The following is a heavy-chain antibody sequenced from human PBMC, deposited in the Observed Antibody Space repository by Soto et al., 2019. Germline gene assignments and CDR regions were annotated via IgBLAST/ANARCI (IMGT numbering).Heavy chain of an antibody. CDR3: ASGYSSDIEL. CDR2: IIPLFGAA. CDR1: GGTFSSYA. J-gene: IGHJ4*02. V-gene: IGHV1-69*01. Sequence: QVQLVQSGDEVKKTGSSVTVSCKASGGTFSSYAISWVRQAPGQGLEWMGGIIPLFGAANYAQKFQGRVTITADESTSTAYTELSSLRSEDTAVYYCASGYSSDIELWGQGTLVTVSS. D-gene: IGHD6-19*01.